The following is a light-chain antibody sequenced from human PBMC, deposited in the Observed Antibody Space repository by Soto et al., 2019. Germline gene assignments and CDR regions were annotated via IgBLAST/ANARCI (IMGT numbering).Light chain of an antibody. J-gene: IGKJ4*01. V-gene: IGKV1-39*01. CDR3: QQGYSIHALT. Sequence: DIQITPSPSALSASVGDRVPMSCRASQTISTYLHWYQHKPGRTPRLLISDVSTLQSGVPGRFRGSGSETEFTLTITYLQPEDFATYYCQQGYSIHALTFGGGTKVDIK. CDR2: DVS. CDR1: QTISTY.